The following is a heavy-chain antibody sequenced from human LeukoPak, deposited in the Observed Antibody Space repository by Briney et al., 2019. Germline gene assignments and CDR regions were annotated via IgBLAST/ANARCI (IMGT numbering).Heavy chain of an antibody. Sequence: GESLKISCKGSGYSFTSYWIGWVRQMPGKGLEWMGIIYPGDSDTRYSPSFQGQATISADKSISTAYLQWSSLKASDTAMYYCARHGKRRDGYNYFDYWGQGTLVTVSS. CDR1: GYSFTSYW. V-gene: IGHV5-51*01. J-gene: IGHJ4*02. CDR2: IYPGDSDT. D-gene: IGHD5-24*01. CDR3: ARHGKRRDGYNYFDY.